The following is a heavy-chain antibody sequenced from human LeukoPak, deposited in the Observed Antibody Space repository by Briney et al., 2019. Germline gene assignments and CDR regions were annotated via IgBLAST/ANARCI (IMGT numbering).Heavy chain of an antibody. D-gene: IGHD2-15*01. J-gene: IGHJ4*02. CDR1: GYTFTSYA. Sequence: ASVKVSCKASGYTFTSYAMNWVRQAPGQGLEWKGWINTKPWNTTYARGFTGQFVSSLDSSVSTAYLQISSLKAENTAVCDCARLMFDCSSGSCQGGYFDYWGQGTLVTVSA. V-gene: IGHV7-4-1*02. CDR3: ARLMFDCSSGSCQGGYFDY. CDR2: INTKPWNT.